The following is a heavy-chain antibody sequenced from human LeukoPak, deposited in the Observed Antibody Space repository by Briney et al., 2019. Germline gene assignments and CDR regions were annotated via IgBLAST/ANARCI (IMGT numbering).Heavy chain of an antibody. CDR1: GGSISSGSYY. J-gene: IGHJ5*02. CDR2: IYSSGST. D-gene: IGHD1-26*01. V-gene: IGHV4-61*02. Sequence: PSETLSLTCTVSGGSISSGSYYWSWIRQPAGKGLEWIGRIYSSGSTNYNPSLRSRVTISVDTSKNQFSLKVNSVTAADMAVYYCARGAPLYSGSYPGFDPWGQGTLVTVSS. CDR3: ARGAPLYSGSYPGFDP.